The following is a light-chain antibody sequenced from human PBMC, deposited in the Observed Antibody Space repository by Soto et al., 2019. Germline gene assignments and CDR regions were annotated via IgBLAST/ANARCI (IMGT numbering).Light chain of an antibody. Sequence: QSALTQPASVSGSPGQSITISCTGTSSDVGGYNYVSWYQQHPGKAPKLMIYEVSNRPSGVSNRFSGSKSGNTASLTISGLQSEDEADYYCAAWDDSRNYVLGTGTKVTVL. CDR1: SSDVGGYNY. CDR2: EVS. V-gene: IGLV2-14*01. J-gene: IGLJ1*01. CDR3: AAWDDSRNYV.